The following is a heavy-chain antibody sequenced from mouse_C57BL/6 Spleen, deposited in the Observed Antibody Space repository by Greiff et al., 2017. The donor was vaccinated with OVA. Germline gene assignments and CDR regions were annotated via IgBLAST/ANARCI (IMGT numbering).Heavy chain of an antibody. J-gene: IGHJ3*01. V-gene: IGHV14-4*01. CDR2: IDPENGDT. CDR3: ITRGGFAY. Sequence: VQLQQSGAELVRPGASVKLSCTASGFNIKDDYMHWVKQRPEQGLEWIGWIDPENGDTEYASKFQGKATITADTSSNTAYLQLSSLTSEDTAVYYCITRGGFAYWAKGLWSLSLQ. CDR1: GFNIKDDY.